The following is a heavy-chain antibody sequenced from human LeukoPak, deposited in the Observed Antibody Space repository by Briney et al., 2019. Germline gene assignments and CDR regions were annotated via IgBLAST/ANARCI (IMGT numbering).Heavy chain of an antibody. CDR2: ISYDGPNK. D-gene: IGHD6-19*01. CDR1: GFTLSSYE. V-gene: IGHV3-30*04. J-gene: IGHJ4*02. CDR3: ARGLRIAVAGNIDY. Sequence: PGGSLRLSCTASGFTLSSYEMSWIRQAPGKGLEWVAAISYDGPNKNYADSVKGGFTISRDNSKNTLYLQMNSLRAEDTAVYYCARGLRIAVAGNIDYWGQGTLVTVSS.